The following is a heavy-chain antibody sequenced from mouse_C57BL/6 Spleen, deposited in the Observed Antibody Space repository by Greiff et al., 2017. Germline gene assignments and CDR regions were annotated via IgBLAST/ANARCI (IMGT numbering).Heavy chain of an antibody. CDR3: ARSGGENLDV. V-gene: IGHV1-59*01. Sequence: VQLQQSGAELVRPGTSVKLSCKASGYTFTSYWMHWVKQRPGQGLEWIGVIDPSDSYTNYNQKFKGKATLTVDTSSSTAYMQLISLTSEDSAVYYCARSGGENLDVWGTGTTVTVSS. CDR1: GYTFTSYW. J-gene: IGHJ1*03. CDR2: IDPSDSYT. D-gene: IGHD3-1*01.